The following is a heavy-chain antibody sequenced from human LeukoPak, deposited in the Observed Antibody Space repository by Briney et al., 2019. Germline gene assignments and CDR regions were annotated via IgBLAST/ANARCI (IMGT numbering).Heavy chain of an antibody. Sequence: ASVKVSCKASGYTFTGYYMHGVRQAPGQGLEWMGWINPNSGGTNYAQKFQGRVTMTRDTSINTAYMELSRLRSDDTAVYYCARAYNILTGYFYYFDYWGQGTLVSVSS. J-gene: IGHJ4*02. V-gene: IGHV1-2*02. CDR3: ARAYNILTGYFYYFDY. D-gene: IGHD3-9*01. CDR2: INPNSGGT. CDR1: GYTFTGYY.